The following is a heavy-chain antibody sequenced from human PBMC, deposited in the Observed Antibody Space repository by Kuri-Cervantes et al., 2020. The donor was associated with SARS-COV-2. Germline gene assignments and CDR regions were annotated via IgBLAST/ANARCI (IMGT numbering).Heavy chain of an antibody. J-gene: IGHJ5*02. CDR1: GGSISSSSYY. CDR2: IYTSGST. Sequence: LRLSVTVSGGSISSSSYYWGWIRPPAGKGREGIGRIYTSGSTNYNPSLKSRLTMSVDTSKNQFSLKLSSVTAVDTDVYYCARDRCSGWYYWFDPWGQGTLVTVSS. D-gene: IGHD6-19*01. V-gene: IGHV4-61*02. CDR3: ARDRCSGWYYWFDP.